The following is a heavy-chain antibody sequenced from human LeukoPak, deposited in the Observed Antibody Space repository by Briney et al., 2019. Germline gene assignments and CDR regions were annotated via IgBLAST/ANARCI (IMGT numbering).Heavy chain of an antibody. Sequence: ASVKVSCKASGYTFTGYYMHWVRQAPGKGLEWMGGFDPEDGETIYAQKFQGRVTMTEDTSTDTAYMELRSLRSDDTAVYYCARVLGLVGYGSGRMSYYFDYWGQGTLVTVSS. D-gene: IGHD3-10*01. V-gene: IGHV1-24*01. CDR2: FDPEDGET. CDR1: GYTFTGYY. J-gene: IGHJ4*02. CDR3: ARVLGLVGYGSGRMSYYFDY.